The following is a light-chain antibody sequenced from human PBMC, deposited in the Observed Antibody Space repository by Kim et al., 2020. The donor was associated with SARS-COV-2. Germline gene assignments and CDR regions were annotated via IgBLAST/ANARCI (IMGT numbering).Light chain of an antibody. J-gene: IGKJ4*01. V-gene: IGKV3-20*01. CDR1: QSVSSSY. CDR3: QQYGYSLS. Sequence: VSPGARAPLSCRASQSVSSSYLAWYQLKPGQAPRLLIYGASSRATGITDRFSGSGSGTDFTLTISRLEPEDFAVYYCQQYGYSLSFGGGTKVDIK. CDR2: GAS.